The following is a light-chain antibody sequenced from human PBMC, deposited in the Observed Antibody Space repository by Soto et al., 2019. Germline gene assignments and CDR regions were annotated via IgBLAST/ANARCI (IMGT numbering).Light chain of an antibody. J-gene: IGKJ1*01. CDR2: DAS. CDR3: QQYNSYLWT. Sequence: DIQMTQSPSTLSASVGDRVTITCRASQSISSWLAWYQQKPGKAPKLLIYDASSLESGVPSRFSGSGSGTEFILTISSLQPDDFATYYCQQYNSYLWTFGQGTKVDIK. V-gene: IGKV1-5*01. CDR1: QSISSW.